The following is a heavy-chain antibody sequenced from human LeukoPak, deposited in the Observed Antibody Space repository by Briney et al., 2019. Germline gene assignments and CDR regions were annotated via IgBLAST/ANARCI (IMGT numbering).Heavy chain of an antibody. CDR2: ISGSGGST. V-gene: IGHV3-23*01. J-gene: IGHJ5*02. CDR3: AKDPSSSWTVNCFDP. CDR1: GFTFSSYA. Sequence: PGGSLRLSCAASGFTFSSYAMSWVRQAPGKGLEWVSAISGSGGSTYYADSVKGRFTISRDNSKNTLYLQMNSLRAEDTAVYYCAKDPSSSWTVNCFDPWGQGTLVTVSS. D-gene: IGHD6-13*01.